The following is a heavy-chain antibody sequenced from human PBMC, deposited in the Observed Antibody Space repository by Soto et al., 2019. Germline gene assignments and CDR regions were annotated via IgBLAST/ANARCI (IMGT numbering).Heavy chain of an antibody. D-gene: IGHD3-22*01. J-gene: IGHJ4*02. V-gene: IGHV1-69*01. CDR2: IIPIFGTA. CDR1: GGTFSRHA. Sequence: QVQLVQSGAEVRKPGSSVKVSCKASGGTFSRHAISWVRQAPGQGLEWMGGIIPIFGTAHHAQKFKGRVTIIADESTSTVYMELSSLRSEDTAMYYCARGWGYDSNDYYYAYWGQGTLVIVSS. CDR3: ARGWGYDSNDYYYAY.